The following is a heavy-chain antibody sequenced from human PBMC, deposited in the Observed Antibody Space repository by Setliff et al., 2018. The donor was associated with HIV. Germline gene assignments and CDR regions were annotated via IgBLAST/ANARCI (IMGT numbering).Heavy chain of an antibody. CDR1: SDSIRFYY. CDR3: ASSRGHSAAPNEFFDY. CDR2: VYYTGST. Sequence: SETLSLTCTVSSDSIRFYYWTWIRQPPGKGLEWIGNVYYTGSTNYNPSLKSRLTISIDTSKSQFSLKLTSVAAADTAVYYCASSRGHSAAPNEFFDYWGQGTLVTVSS. V-gene: IGHV4-59*01. J-gene: IGHJ4*02. D-gene: IGHD2-2*01.